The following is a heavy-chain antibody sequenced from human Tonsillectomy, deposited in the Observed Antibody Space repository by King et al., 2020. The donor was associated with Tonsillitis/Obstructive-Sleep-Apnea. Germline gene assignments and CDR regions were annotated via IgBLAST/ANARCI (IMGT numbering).Heavy chain of an antibody. D-gene: IGHD6-6*01. Sequence: LQLVQSGAEVKKPGESLRISCKGSGYSFTSYWISWVRQMPGKGLEWMGRIDPTDSYTNYSPSFQGHVTISADKSISTAYLQWSSLQASYTAMYYCARQKYISSPSHSWGQGTLVTVSS. CDR2: IDPTDSYT. V-gene: IGHV5-10-1*01. J-gene: IGHJ4*02. CDR1: GYSFTSYW. CDR3: ARQKYISSPSHS.